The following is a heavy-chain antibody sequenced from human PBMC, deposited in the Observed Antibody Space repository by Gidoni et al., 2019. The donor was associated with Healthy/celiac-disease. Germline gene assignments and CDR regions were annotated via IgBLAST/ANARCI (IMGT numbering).Heavy chain of an antibody. CDR3: ARVAGNGGGDY. D-gene: IGHD3-16*01. V-gene: IGHV4-34*01. CDR2: INHSGST. Sequence: QVQLQQWGAGLLKPSETLSLTCAVYGGSFSGYYWSWIRQPPGKGLEWIGEINHSGSTNYHPSLKSRVTISVDTYKNQFSLKLGAVTAADTAVYYCARVAGNGGGDYWGQGTLVTVSS. CDR1: GGSFSGYY. J-gene: IGHJ4*02.